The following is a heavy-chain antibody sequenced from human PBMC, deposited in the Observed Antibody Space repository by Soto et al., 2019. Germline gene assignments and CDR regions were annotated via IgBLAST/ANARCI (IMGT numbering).Heavy chain of an antibody. D-gene: IGHD1-26*01. CDR2: IDPSDSNT. V-gene: IGHV5-10-1*01. J-gene: IGHJ3*02. CDR1: GYSFTSYW. Sequence: GESLKISCKGSGYSFTSYWISWVRQMPGKGLEWMGKIDPSDSNTNYSPSFQGHVTISADKSISTAYLQWSSLKASDTAMYYCARATGSDQMGATGAFASWGQGTLVTVSS. CDR3: ARATGSDQMGATGAFAS.